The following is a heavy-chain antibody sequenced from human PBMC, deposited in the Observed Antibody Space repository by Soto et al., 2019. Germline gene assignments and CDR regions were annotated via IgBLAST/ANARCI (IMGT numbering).Heavy chain of an antibody. CDR3: AAAYSNYYYYGMDV. D-gene: IGHD4-4*01. V-gene: IGHV1-58*01. J-gene: IGHJ6*02. CDR2: IVVGSGNT. Sequence: SVKVSCKASGFTFTSSAVQWVRQACGQRLEWIGWIVVGSGNTNYAQKFQERVTITRDMSTSTAYMELSSLRSEDTAVYYCAAAYSNYYYYGMDVWGQGTTVTVSS. CDR1: GFTFTSSA.